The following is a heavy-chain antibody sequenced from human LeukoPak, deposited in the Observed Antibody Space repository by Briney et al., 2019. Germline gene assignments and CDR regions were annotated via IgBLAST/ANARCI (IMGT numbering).Heavy chain of an antibody. CDR3: AKSGYNRFDY. CDR1: GFTFSSSW. Sequence: GGSLRLSCAASGFTFSSSWMSWVRQAPGKGLEWVANIQQDGSDKYYVDSVKGRFTISRDNAKNSLYLQMNSLRAEDTAVYYCAKSGYNRFDYWGQGTLVTVSS. D-gene: IGHD5-24*01. V-gene: IGHV3-7*03. CDR2: IQQDGSDK. J-gene: IGHJ4*02.